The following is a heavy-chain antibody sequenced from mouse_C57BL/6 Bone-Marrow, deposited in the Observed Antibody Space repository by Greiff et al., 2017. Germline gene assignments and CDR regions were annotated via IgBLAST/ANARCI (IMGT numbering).Heavy chain of an antibody. CDR1: GFNIKDDY. Sequence: VQLQQSGAELVRPGASVKLSCTASGFNIKDDYMHWVKQRPEQGLEWIGWIDPENGDTEYASKFQGKATIPADPSSNTAYLQLSSLTSEDTAVYSCTPMYSGYWGQGTTLTVSS. CDR2: IDPENGDT. V-gene: IGHV14-4*01. CDR3: TPMYSGY. J-gene: IGHJ2*01.